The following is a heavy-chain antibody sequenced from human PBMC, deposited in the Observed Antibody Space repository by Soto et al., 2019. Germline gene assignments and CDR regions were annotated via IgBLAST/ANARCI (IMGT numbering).Heavy chain of an antibody. J-gene: IGHJ6*02. CDR1: GGSFSGYQ. Sequence: PSETLSLTCAVYGGSFSGYQWSWVRQAPGKGLEWIGEINHSGSTNYNPSLKSRVTISIDTSKNQFSLMLTSVTAADTAMYFCARYGEVTPRRYGMDVWDQGTTVTVSS. CDR2: INHSGST. D-gene: IGHD3-16*01. V-gene: IGHV4-34*01. CDR3: ARYGEVTPRRYGMDV.